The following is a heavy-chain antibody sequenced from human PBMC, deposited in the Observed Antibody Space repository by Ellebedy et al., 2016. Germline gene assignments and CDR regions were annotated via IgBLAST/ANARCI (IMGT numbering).Heavy chain of an antibody. CDR1: GFTFSTYG. D-gene: IGHD1/OR15-1a*01. Sequence: GGSLRLXXAASGFTFSTYGMHWVRQAPGKGLEWVAVIWYDGSDKYYADSVKGRFTISRDNSKNTLFLQMNNLRAEDTAVYYCARDEGTGGYSMDVWGKGTTVTVSS. CDR2: IWYDGSDK. V-gene: IGHV3-33*01. CDR3: ARDEGTGGYSMDV. J-gene: IGHJ6*03.